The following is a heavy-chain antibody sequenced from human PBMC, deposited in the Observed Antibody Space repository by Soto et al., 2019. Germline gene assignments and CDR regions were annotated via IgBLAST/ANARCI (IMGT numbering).Heavy chain of an antibody. D-gene: IGHD3-16*01. CDR2: ISSNGMTT. CDR1: GFTFSKYA. J-gene: IGHJ2*01. Sequence: EVQLLESGGGLVKSGGSLRLSCVASGFTFSKYAMTWVRQAPGKGLEWVSSISSNGMTTDYADSVKGRFTISRDNSRSTVSLQMDSLRGDDAALYYCAKDKYTDSVRRVWFFDFWGRGTLVTVSS. CDR3: AKDKYTDSVRRVWFFDF. V-gene: IGHV3-23*01.